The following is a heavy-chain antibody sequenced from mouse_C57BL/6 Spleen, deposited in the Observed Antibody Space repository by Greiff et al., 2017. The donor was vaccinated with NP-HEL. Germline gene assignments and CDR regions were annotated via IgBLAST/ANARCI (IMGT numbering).Heavy chain of an antibody. J-gene: IGHJ2*01. CDR2: IYPGDGDT. Sequence: QVHVKQSGPELVKPGASVKISCKASGYAFSSSWMNWVKQRPGKGLEWIGRIYPGDGDTNYNGKFKGKATLTADKSSSTAYMQLSSLTSEDSAVYFCARSLGDGYWGQGTTLTVSS. D-gene: IGHD2-3*01. CDR3: ARSLGDGY. V-gene: IGHV1-82*01. CDR1: GYAFSSSW.